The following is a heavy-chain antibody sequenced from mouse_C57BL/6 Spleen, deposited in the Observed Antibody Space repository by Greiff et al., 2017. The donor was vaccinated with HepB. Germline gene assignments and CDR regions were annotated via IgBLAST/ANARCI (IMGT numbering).Heavy chain of an antibody. Sequence: EVHLVESGGGLVKPGGSLKLSCAASGFTFSSYAMSWVRQTPEKRLEWVATISDGGSYTYYPDNVKGRFTISRDNAKNNLYLQMSHLKSEDTAMYYCARVGTTVHWYFDVWGTGTTVTVSS. CDR3: ARVGTTVHWYFDV. D-gene: IGHD1-1*01. V-gene: IGHV5-4*01. CDR2: ISDGGSYT. CDR1: GFTFSSYA. J-gene: IGHJ1*03.